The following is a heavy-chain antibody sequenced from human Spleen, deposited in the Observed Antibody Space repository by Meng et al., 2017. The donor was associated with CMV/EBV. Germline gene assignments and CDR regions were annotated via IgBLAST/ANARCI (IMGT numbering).Heavy chain of an antibody. V-gene: IGHV4-31*02. CDR3: ARRDYYTSGKFQTNWFDP. CDR1: SSEGYY. Sequence: SSEGYYWSWIRQPPGKGLEWIGYIYYNGNTYYSPSLKSRLTISVDTSKNQFSLKLSSVTAADTAVYYCARRDYYTSGKFQTNWFDPWGQGILVTVSS. CDR2: IYYNGNT. D-gene: IGHD3-10*01. J-gene: IGHJ5*02.